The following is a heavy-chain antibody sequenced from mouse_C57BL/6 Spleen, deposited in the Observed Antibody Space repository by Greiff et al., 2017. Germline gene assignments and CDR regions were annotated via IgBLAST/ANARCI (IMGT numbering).Heavy chain of an antibody. CDR3: ARNYGSSPWYFDV. CDR1: GYTFTSYW. J-gene: IGHJ1*03. Sequence: VQLQQPGAELVKPGASVKMSCKASGYTFTSYWITWVKQRPGQGLGWIGDIYPGSGSTNYNEKFKSKATLTVDTSSSTAYMQLSSLTSEDSAVYDCARNYGSSPWYFDVWGTGTTVTVSS. V-gene: IGHV1-55*01. CDR2: IYPGSGST. D-gene: IGHD1-1*01.